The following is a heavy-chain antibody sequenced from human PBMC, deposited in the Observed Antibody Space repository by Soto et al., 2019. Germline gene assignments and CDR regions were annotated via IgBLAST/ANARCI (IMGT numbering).Heavy chain of an antibody. CDR3: ARAFVVVPAAFDDYYYGMDV. Sequence: SETLSLTCAVYGGSFSGYYWSWIRQPPGKGLEWIGEINHSGSTNYNPSLKSRVTISVDTSKNQFSLKLSSVTAADTAVYYCARAFVVVPAAFDDYYYGMDVWGQGTTVTVSS. CDR1: GGSFSGYY. CDR2: INHSGST. V-gene: IGHV4-34*01. J-gene: IGHJ6*02. D-gene: IGHD2-2*01.